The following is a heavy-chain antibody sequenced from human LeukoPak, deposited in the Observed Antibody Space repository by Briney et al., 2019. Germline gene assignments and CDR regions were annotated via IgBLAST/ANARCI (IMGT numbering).Heavy chain of an antibody. V-gene: IGHV3-11*04. CDR3: PRDSSAFETTDY. J-gene: IGHJ4*02. D-gene: IGHD6-19*01. CDR2: ISSSSSNI. Sequence: LSLTCTVSGGSISSGDYYWSWIRQPPGKGLEWVSYISSSSSNIYYADSVKGRFTISRDNAKNSLYLQMNSLRAEDTAVYYCPRDSSAFETTDYWGQGTLVTVSS. CDR1: GGSISSGDYY.